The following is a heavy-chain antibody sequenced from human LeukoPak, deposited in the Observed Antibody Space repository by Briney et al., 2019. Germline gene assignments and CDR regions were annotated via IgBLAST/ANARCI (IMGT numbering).Heavy chain of an antibody. J-gene: IGHJ6*02. Sequence: GRSLRLSCAASGFTFSSYGMHWVRQAPGKGLEWVAVISYDGSNKYYADSVKGRFTISRDNSKNTLYLQMNSLRAEDTAVYYCAKEYSSSWVLRYYYYYGMDVWGQGTTVTVSS. CDR3: AKEYSSSWVLRYYYYYGMDV. V-gene: IGHV3-30*18. CDR1: GFTFSSYG. CDR2: ISYDGSNK. D-gene: IGHD6-13*01.